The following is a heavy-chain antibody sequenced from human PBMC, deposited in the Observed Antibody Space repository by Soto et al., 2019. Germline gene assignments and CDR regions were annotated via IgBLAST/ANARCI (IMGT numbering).Heavy chain of an antibody. CDR2: IKQDGSEK. CDR1: GFTFSSYW. Sequence: GSLRLSCAASGFTFSSYWMSWVRQAPGKGLEWVANIKQDGSEKYYVDSVKGRFTISRDNAKNSLYLQMNSLRAEDTAVYYCARVPYYYGSGSYYNFAFDIWGQGTMVTVSS. J-gene: IGHJ3*02. CDR3: ARVPYYYGSGSYYNFAFDI. V-gene: IGHV3-7*03. D-gene: IGHD3-10*01.